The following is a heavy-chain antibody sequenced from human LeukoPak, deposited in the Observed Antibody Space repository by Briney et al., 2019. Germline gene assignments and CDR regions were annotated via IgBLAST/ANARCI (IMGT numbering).Heavy chain of an antibody. CDR2: ISGSGART. J-gene: IGHJ6*03. Sequence: GGSLRLSCAASGFAFSSYGMSWVRQAPGKGLEWVSAISGSGARTYYADSVKGRFTISRDNSKNTLYLQMNSLRAEDTAVYYCAKGSGWEMSYYYYYMDVWGKGTTVTISS. D-gene: IGHD1-26*01. V-gene: IGHV3-23*01. CDR3: AKGSGWEMSYYYYYMDV. CDR1: GFAFSSYG.